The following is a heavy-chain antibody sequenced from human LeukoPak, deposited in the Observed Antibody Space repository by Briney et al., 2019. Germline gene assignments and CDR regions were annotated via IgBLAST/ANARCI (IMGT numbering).Heavy chain of an antibody. V-gene: IGHV1-69*05. Sequence: GASAKVSCKASGGTFSSYAISWVRQAPGQGLEWMGGIIPIFGTANYAQKFQGRVTITTDESTSTAYMELSSLRSEDTAVYYCAREAPARYDSSGYFDYWGQGTLVTVSS. CDR2: IIPIFGTA. D-gene: IGHD3-22*01. CDR3: AREAPARYDSSGYFDY. CDR1: GGTFSSYA. J-gene: IGHJ4*02.